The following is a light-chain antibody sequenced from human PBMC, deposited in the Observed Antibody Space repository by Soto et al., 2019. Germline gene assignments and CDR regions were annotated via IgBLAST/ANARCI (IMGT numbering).Light chain of an antibody. CDR2: GAS. Sequence: EIVLTQSPGTLSLSPGERATPSCRASQSVSSSYLAWYQQKPGQAPRLLIYGASSSATGIPDRFTGSGSGTDFTLTIRRLGPEDFAEYCCQQYRNSLYTVHRGTELVIK. V-gene: IGKV3-20*01. J-gene: IGKJ2*01. CDR3: QQYRNSLYT. CDR1: QSVSSSY.